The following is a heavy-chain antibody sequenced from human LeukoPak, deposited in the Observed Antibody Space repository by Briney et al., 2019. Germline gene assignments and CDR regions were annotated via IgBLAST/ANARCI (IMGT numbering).Heavy chain of an antibody. D-gene: IGHD3-9*01. V-gene: IGHV4-34*01. J-gene: IGHJ4*02. Sequence: SETLSLTCAVYGGSFSGYYWSWIRQPPGKGLEWIGEINHSGSTNYNPSLKSRVTISVDTSKSQFSLKLSSVTAADTAVHYCARGGPYYDILTGYYSYKPRLTRFDYWGQGTLVTVSS. CDR2: INHSGST. CDR3: ARGGPYYDILTGYYSYKPRLTRFDY. CDR1: GGSFSGYY.